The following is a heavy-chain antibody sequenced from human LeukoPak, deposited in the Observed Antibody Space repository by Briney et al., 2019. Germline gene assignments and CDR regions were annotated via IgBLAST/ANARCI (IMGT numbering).Heavy chain of an antibody. D-gene: IGHD3-10*01. Sequence: GGPLRLSCAASGFTFSTYGMSWVRQAPGKGLEWVSGISGSGGASYYADSVKGRFTISRDDSHNTLYLQMSSLRAEDTAVYFCARGGVDYYGSGTYYLMYYFDYWGQGALVTVSS. CDR3: ARGGVDYYGSGTYYLMYYFDY. CDR2: ISGSGGAS. V-gene: IGHV3-23*01. J-gene: IGHJ4*02. CDR1: GFTFSTYG.